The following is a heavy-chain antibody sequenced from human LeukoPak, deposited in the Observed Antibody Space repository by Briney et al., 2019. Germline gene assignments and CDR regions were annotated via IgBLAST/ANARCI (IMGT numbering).Heavy chain of an antibody. CDR1: GFTFSSYW. CDR3: AREGSGYFDY. D-gene: IGHD3-10*01. V-gene: IGHV3-7*01. CDR2: IKEDGSEK. J-gene: IGHJ4*02. Sequence: QSGGSLRLSCAASGFTFSSYWVTWVRQAPGKGLEWVANIKEDGSEKYYVDSVKGRFTISRDNAKNSVYLQMNSLRAEDTAVYYCAREGSGYFDYWGQGHLVTVSS.